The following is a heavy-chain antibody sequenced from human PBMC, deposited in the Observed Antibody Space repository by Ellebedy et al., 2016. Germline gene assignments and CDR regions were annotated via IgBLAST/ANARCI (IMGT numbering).Heavy chain of an antibody. CDR2: MNPNGADT. V-gene: IGHV1-8*02. CDR1: GGTFSSYA. CDR3: ARDGENGVMLPY. Sequence: ASVKVSCXASGGTFSSYAINWVRQATGQGLEWMARMNPNGADTGYAQGFQGRVTMTRNTSISTAYMELTSLRPEDTAVYYCARDGENGVMLPYWGQGTLVTVSS. J-gene: IGHJ4*02. D-gene: IGHD2-15*01.